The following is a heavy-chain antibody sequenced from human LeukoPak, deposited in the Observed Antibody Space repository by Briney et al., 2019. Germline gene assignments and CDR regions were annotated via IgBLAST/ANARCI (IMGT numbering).Heavy chain of an antibody. Sequence: KPGESLQISCKGSGYSFTSYWIGWVRQLPGKGLEWMGIINPGDSDPRYSPSFQGQVTMSADKSISTAYLQWSSLKASDTAMYYCARLISPYSSGWKFDYWGQGTLVTVSS. V-gene: IGHV5-51*01. CDR3: ARLISPYSSGWKFDY. J-gene: IGHJ4*02. CDR2: INPGDSDP. D-gene: IGHD6-19*01. CDR1: GYSFTSYW.